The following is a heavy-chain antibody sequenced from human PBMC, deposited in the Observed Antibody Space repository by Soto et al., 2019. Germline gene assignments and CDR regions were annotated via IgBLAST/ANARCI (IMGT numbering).Heavy chain of an antibody. CDR3: ARDLVATIQWIAYYGMDV. J-gene: IGHJ6*02. CDR2: IYTSGST. V-gene: IGHV4-4*07. D-gene: IGHD5-12*01. Sequence: SETLSLTCTVSGGSISSYYWSWIRQPAGKGLEWIGRIYTSGSTNYNPSLKSRVTMSVDTSKNQFSLKLSSVTAADTAVYYCARDLVATIQWIAYYGMDVWGQGTTVTVS. CDR1: GGSISSYY.